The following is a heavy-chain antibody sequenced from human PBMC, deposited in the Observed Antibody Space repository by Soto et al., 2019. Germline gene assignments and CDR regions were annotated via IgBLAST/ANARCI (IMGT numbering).Heavy chain of an antibody. J-gene: IGHJ4*02. CDR2: INPNSGGT. CDR3: ASSQLGDETGYFDY. D-gene: IGHD3-16*01. V-gene: IGHV1-2*04. CDR1: GYTFTGYY. Sequence: ASVKVSCKASGYTFTGYYMHWVRQAPGQGLEWMGWINPNSGGTNYAQKFQGWVTMTRDTSISTAYMELSRLRSDDTAVYYCASSQLGDETGYFDYWGQGTLVTVSS.